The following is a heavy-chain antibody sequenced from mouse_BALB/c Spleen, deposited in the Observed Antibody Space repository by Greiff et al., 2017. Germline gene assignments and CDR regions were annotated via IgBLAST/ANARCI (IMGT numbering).Heavy chain of an antibody. CDR1: GFAFSSYD. D-gene: IGHD6-1*01. CDR2: ISSGGGST. CDR3: ARHPLMDY. Sequence: EVQVVESGGGLVKPGGSLKLSCAASGFAFSSYDMSWVRQTPEKRLEWVAYISSGGGSTYYPDTVKGRFTISRDNAKNTLYLQMSSLKSEDTAMYYCARHPLMDYWGQGTSVTVSS. V-gene: IGHV5-12-1*01. J-gene: IGHJ4*01.